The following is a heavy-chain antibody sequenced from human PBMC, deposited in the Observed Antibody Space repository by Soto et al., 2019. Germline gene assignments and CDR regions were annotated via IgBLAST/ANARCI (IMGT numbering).Heavy chain of an antibody. J-gene: IGHJ5*02. Sequence: QPGGSLRLSCAAARFPFSTYGMHWVRQAPGKGLELVAVMSYDGGEKYYADSVKGRFTISRDNSGNSLYLQMNSLRDEDTAVYYCVRDGSGNLYLNWFDPWGQGTLVTVSS. D-gene: IGHD6-19*01. CDR1: RFPFSTYG. CDR2: MSYDGGEK. V-gene: IGHV3-30*03. CDR3: VRDGSGNLYLNWFDP.